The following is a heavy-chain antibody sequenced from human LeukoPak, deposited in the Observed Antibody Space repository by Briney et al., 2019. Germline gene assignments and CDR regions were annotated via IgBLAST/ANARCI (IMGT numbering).Heavy chain of an antibody. CDR1: GYTLTELS. D-gene: IGHD3-10*01. J-gene: IGHJ3*02. CDR3: ATGWLGSYTGDI. CDR2: FDPEDGET. V-gene: IGHV1-24*01. Sequence: GASVKVSCKVSGYTLTELSMHGVRQAPGKGLEWMGGFDPEDGETIYAQKFQGRVTMTEDTSTDTAYMELSSLRSEDTAVYYCATGWLGSYTGDIWGQGTMVTVSS.